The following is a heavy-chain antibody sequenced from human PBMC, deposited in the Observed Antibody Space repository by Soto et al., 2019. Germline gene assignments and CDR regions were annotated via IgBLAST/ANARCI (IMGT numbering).Heavy chain of an antibody. J-gene: IGHJ6*02. CDR2: MNPINGAA. V-gene: IGHV1-8*02. CDR3: GRGPSPRAPAGGTPYYYAMDV. Sequence: ASVKVSCKASGYDFTAYDINWVRQASGQGLEWMGWMNPINGAAGNARGFQGRVSMTRNTATGTAYLELTNLRSDDTAVYFCGRGPSPRAPAGGTPYYYAMDVWGQVTTVTVSS. CDR1: GYDFTAYD. D-gene: IGHD6-13*01.